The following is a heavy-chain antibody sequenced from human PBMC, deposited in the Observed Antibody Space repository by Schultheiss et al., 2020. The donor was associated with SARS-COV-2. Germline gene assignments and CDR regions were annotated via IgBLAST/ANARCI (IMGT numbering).Heavy chain of an antibody. V-gene: IGHV4-39*07. CDR3: ARDRREYYYYMDV. J-gene: IGHJ6*03. CDR1: GGSISSSSYY. Sequence: SQTLSLTCTVSGGSISSSSYYWGWIRQPPGKGLEWIGSIYYSGSTYYNPSLKSRVTISVDTSRNQFSLKLYSVTAADTAVYYCARDRREYYYYMDVWGKGTTVTVSS. CDR2: IYYSGST.